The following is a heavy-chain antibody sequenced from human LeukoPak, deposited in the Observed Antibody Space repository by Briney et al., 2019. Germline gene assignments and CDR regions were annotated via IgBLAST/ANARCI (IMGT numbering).Heavy chain of an antibody. V-gene: IGHV3-21*01. CDR2: ISSSSSYI. CDR1: GFTFSRYS. D-gene: IGHD3-22*01. CDR3: ARGLITMIVESYFDY. J-gene: IGHJ4*02. Sequence: PGGSLRLSCAASGFTFSRYSMNWVRQAPGKGLEWVSSISSSSSYIYYADSVKGRFTISRDNAKNSLYLQMNSLRAEDTAVYYCARGLITMIVESYFDYWGQGTLVTVSS.